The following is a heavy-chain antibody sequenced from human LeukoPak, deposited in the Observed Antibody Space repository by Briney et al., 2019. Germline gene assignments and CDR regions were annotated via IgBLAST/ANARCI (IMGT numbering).Heavy chain of an antibody. Sequence: ASVKVSCKASGYTFTNYYMHWVRQAPGQGLEWMGIINPSGGSTSYAQKFQGRVTMTRDMSTSTVYMELSSLRSEDTAVYYCARGPLRLYSYDSSANYFRWFDPWGQGTLVAVSS. CDR1: GYTFTNYY. J-gene: IGHJ5*02. V-gene: IGHV1-46*01. CDR2: INPSGGST. CDR3: ARGPLRLYSYDSSANYFRWFDP. D-gene: IGHD3-22*01.